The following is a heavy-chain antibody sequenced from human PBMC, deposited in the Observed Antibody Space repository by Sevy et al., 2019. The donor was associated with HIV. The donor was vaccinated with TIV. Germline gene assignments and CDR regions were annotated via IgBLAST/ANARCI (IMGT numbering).Heavy chain of an antibody. D-gene: IGHD3-22*01. CDR1: GFTFSSYA. J-gene: IGHJ3*02. Sequence: GGSLRLSCAASGFTFSSYAMSWVRQAPGKGLEWVSAISGSGGSTYYADSVRGRFTISRDNSKNTLYLEMNSLRAEDTAVYYCAKGGITMIVVVIGEGAFDIWGQGTMVTVSS. CDR3: AKGGITMIVVVIGEGAFDI. V-gene: IGHV3-23*01. CDR2: ISGSGGST.